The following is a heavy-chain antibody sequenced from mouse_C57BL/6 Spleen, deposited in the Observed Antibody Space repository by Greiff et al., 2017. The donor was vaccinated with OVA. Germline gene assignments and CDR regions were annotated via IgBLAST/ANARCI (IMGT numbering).Heavy chain of an antibody. V-gene: IGHV1-55*01. Sequence: QVQLQQPGAELVKPGASVKMSCKASGYTFTSYWITWVKQRPGQGLEWIGDIYPGSGSTNYNEKFKSKATLTVDTSSSTAYMQLSSLTSEDSAVYYCAREGIYDGYSAWFADWGQGTLVTVSA. CDR2: IYPGSGST. CDR1: GYTFTSYW. CDR3: AREGIYDGYSAWFAD. D-gene: IGHD2-3*01. J-gene: IGHJ3*01.